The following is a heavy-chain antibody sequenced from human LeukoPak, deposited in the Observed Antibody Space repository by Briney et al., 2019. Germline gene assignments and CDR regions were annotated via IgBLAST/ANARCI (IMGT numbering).Heavy chain of an antibody. CDR3: AREAGRDTYYDFWSGYSGIYVDY. CDR1: GFTFSSYA. Sequence: GGSLRLSCAASGFTFSSYAMSWVRQAPGKGLEWVSAISGSGGSTYYADSVKGRFTISRDNSKNTLYLQMNSLRAEDTAVYYCAREAGRDTYYDFWSGYSGIYVDYWGQGTLVTVSS. V-gene: IGHV3-23*01. D-gene: IGHD3-3*01. J-gene: IGHJ4*02. CDR2: ISGSGGST.